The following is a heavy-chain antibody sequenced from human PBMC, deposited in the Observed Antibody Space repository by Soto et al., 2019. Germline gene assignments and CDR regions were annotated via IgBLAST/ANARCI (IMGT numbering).Heavy chain of an antibody. CDR3: ATLSGGS. J-gene: IGHJ5*02. D-gene: IGHD1-26*01. V-gene: IGHV3-73*02. Sequence: EVQLVESGGGLVQPGGSLKLSCAASGFIFSGSAMHWVRQASGKGLEWVGRIRSKANSYATTYAASVKGRFTISRDDSKTTAYLQMNSLQTGDTAVYYCATLSGGSWGQGTLVTVSS. CDR2: IRSKANSYAT. CDR1: GFIFSGSA.